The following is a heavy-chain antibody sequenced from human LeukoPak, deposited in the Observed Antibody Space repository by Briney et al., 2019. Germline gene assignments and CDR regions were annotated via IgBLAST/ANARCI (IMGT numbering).Heavy chain of an antibody. CDR1: GGSISSSSYY. Sequence: SETLSLTCTVSGGSISSSSYYWGWIRQPPGKGLEWIGSIYHSGSTYYNPSLKSRVTISVDTSKNQFSLKLSSVTAADTAVYYCARDKDYYFDYWGQGTLVTVSS. J-gene: IGHJ4*02. D-gene: IGHD3/OR15-3a*01. V-gene: IGHV4-39*07. CDR3: ARDKDYYFDY. CDR2: IYHSGST.